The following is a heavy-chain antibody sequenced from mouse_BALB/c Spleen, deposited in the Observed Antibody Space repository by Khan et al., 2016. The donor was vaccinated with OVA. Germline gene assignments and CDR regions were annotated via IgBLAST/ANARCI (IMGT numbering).Heavy chain of an antibody. J-gene: IGHJ3*01. CDR3: VRNGAYHRNDGWFAY. CDR1: GYTFTSYT. CDR2: IHPSNGYT. D-gene: IGHD2-14*01. V-gene: IGHV1-4*01. Sequence: QVQLQQSGAELARPGASVKMSCKASGYTFTSYTIHWIKQRPGQGLEWIGYIHPSNGYTNYIQKFKDKATLTTDKSSTTAYLQLSSLPSDDSAVYNWVRNGAYHRNDGWFAYWGQGTLVTVSA.